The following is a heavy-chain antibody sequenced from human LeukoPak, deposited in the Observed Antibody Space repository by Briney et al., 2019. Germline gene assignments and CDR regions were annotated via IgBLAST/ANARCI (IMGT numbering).Heavy chain of an antibody. CDR3: AKSLPAGDIDY. CDR2: ISGSGGST. V-gene: IGHV3-23*01. D-gene: IGHD7-27*01. Sequence: GGSLRLSCAASGFTFSDYYMSWIRQAPGKGLEWVSAISGSGGSTYYADSVKGRFTISRDNSKNTLYLQMNSLRAEDTAVYYCAKSLPAGDIDYWGQGTLVTVSS. CDR1: GFTFSDYY. J-gene: IGHJ4*02.